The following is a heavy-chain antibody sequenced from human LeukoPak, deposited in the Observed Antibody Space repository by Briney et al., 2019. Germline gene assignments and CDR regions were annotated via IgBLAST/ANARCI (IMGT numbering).Heavy chain of an antibody. CDR3: AKSHCGGDCYSFFDY. V-gene: IGHV3-23*01. Sequence: GGSLRLSCAASGFTFSTYAMNWVRQAPGKGPEWVSAITGSGGTTYYADSVKGRFTISRDNSKNTLYLQINSLRAEDTALYYCAKSHCGGDCYSFFDYWGQGTLVTVSS. J-gene: IGHJ4*02. CDR2: ITGSGGTT. CDR1: GFTFSTYA. D-gene: IGHD2-21*02.